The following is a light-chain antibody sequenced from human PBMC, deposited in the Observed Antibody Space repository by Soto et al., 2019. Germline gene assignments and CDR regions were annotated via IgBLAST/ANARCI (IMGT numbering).Light chain of an antibody. V-gene: IGLV2-14*01. Sequence: QSVLTQPASVSGSPGQSITISCTGASSDVGGYNYVSWYQQHPGKAPKVLISDVSNRPSGISNRFSGSKSGNTASLTISGLQAEDEADYYCSSYTSIDTWVFGTGTKVPVL. CDR1: SSDVGGYNY. CDR3: SSYTSIDTWV. J-gene: IGLJ1*01. CDR2: DVS.